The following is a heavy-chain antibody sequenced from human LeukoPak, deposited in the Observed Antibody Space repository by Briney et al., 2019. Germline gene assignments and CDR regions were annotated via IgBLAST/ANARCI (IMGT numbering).Heavy chain of an antibody. J-gene: IGHJ5*02. CDR3: ARVLVVPAPIRWFDP. CDR2: ISAYNGNT. Sequence: ASVKVSCKDSGYTFTSYGISWVRQAPGQGLEWMGWISAYNGNTNYAQKLQGRVTMTTDTSTSTAYMELRSLRSDDTAVYYCARVLVVPAPIRWFDPWGQGTLVTVSS. CDR1: GYTFTSYG. D-gene: IGHD2-2*01. V-gene: IGHV1-18*01.